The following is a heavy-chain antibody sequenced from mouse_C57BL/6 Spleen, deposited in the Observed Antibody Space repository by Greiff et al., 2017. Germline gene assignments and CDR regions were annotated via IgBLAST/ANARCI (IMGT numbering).Heavy chain of an antibody. V-gene: IGHV1-42*01. D-gene: IGHD3-2*02. CDR1: GYSFTGYY. J-gene: IGHJ2*01. Sequence: VHVKQSGPELVKPGASVKISCKASGYSFTGYYMNWVKQSPEKSLEWIGELNPSTGGTTYNQKFKAKATLTVDKSSSTAYMQLKSLTSEDSSVYYCARRELRGFDYWGQGTTLTVSS. CDR2: LNPSTGGT. CDR3: ARRELRGFDY.